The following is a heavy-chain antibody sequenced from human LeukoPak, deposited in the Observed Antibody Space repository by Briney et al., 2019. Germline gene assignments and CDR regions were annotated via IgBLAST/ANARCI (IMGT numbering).Heavy chain of an antibody. CDR2: ISSSSSYI. CDR3: ARRGGTNPRYDILTGYYRYYFDY. CDR1: GFTFSSYS. D-gene: IGHD3-9*01. Sequence: PGGSLRLSCAASGFTFSSYSMNWVRQAPGKGLEWVSSISSSSSYIYYADSVKGRFTISRDNAKNSLYLQMNSLRAEDTAVYYCARRGGTNPRYDILTGYYRYYFDYWGQGTLVTVSS. V-gene: IGHV3-21*01. J-gene: IGHJ4*02.